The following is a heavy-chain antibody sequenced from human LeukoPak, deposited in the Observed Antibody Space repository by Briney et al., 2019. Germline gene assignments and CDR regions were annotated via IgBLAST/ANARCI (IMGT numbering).Heavy chain of an antibody. Sequence: GGSLRLSCAASGFTFSSYRMHWVRQAPGKGLEWVAAIWYDGSNKYYVDSVKGRFTISRDNSKNTLYLQMNSLRAEDTAVYYCARDYYYDSSGAYLDYWGQGTLVTVSS. CDR1: GFTFSSYR. D-gene: IGHD3-22*01. CDR3: ARDYYYDSSGAYLDY. V-gene: IGHV3-33*01. CDR2: IWYDGSNK. J-gene: IGHJ4*02.